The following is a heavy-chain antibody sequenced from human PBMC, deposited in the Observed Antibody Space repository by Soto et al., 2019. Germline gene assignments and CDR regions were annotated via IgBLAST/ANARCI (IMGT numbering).Heavy chain of an antibody. CDR3: ARDLAKGGGSAGFDF. J-gene: IGHJ4*02. V-gene: IGHV1-2*02. CDR2: INHKSGCA. D-gene: IGHD1-26*01. Sequence: ASVKISCKGSGDNNNANHIHCWLQHPGQGFEWMVWINHKSGCANYPKKFQDRVTMIRDTSLSTVYMTLTRLTSDDTAVYYCARDLAKGGGSAGFDFWGQGTLVTVSS. CDR1: GDNNNANH.